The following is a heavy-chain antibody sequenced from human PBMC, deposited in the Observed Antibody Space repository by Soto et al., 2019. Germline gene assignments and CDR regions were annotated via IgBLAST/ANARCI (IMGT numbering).Heavy chain of an antibody. D-gene: IGHD1-26*01. CDR3: TTSGSYSSYYYYYYGMDV. CDR2: IKSKTDGGTT. CDR1: GFTFSNAW. V-gene: IGHV3-15*01. J-gene: IGHJ6*02. Sequence: LRLSCVGSGFTFSNAWMSWVRQAPGKGLEWVGRIKSKTDGGTTDYAAPVKGRFTISRDDSKNTLYLQMNSLKTEDTAVYYCTTSGSYSSYYYYYYGMDVWGQGTTVTVSS.